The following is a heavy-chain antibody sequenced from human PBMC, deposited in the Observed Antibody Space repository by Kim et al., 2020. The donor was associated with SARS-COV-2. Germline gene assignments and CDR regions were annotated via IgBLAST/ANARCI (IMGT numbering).Heavy chain of an antibody. CDR3: SRGCSSGGCYYLH. CDR2: VNGGNGNT. V-gene: IGHV1-3*01. CDR1: GYTFTNYA. J-gene: IGHJ4*02. D-gene: IGHD2-15*01. Sequence: PSVKVSCKASGYTFTNYAMQWVRQAPGQGLEWVGWVNGGNGNTKYSQSFQGRVTITRDTSANTAYMELSSLTSEDTAVYFCSRGCSSGGCYYLHWGQGTLVTVSS.